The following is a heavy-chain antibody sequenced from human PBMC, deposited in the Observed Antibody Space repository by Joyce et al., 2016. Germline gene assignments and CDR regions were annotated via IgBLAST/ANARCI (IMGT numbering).Heavy chain of an antibody. D-gene: IGHD6-25*01. CDR1: GFTFSSAS. CDR2: INVNSFFI. V-gene: IGHV3-21*01. CDR3: VRSGKDYSYSMDV. Sequence: EVQLVESGGGLVQPGGSLRLSCAASGFTFSSASMSWIRQAPGEGLGWVAAINVNSFFIFHANSVKVRFTVSRDNSKKTLYLQMNSLRVEDTAVFYCVRSGKDYSYSMDVFGQGTTVTVSS. J-gene: IGHJ6*03.